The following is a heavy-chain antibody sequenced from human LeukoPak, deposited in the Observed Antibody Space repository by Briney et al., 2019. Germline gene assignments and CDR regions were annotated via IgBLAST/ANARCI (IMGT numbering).Heavy chain of an antibody. Sequence: GGSLRLSCAASGFTFSDYYMTWIRQAPGKGLEWVSYISTSGTAIYYADSVKGRFTISRDNSRNSLYLQMNSLRAEDTAVYYCVRSPGGYSGPFAYWGQGTLVTVSS. CDR1: GFTFSDYY. CDR2: ISTSGTAI. D-gene: IGHD5-12*01. J-gene: IGHJ4*02. CDR3: VRSPGGYSGPFAY. V-gene: IGHV3-11*04.